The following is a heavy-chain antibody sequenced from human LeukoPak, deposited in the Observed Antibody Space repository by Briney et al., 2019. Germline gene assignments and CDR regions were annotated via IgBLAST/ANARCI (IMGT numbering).Heavy chain of an antibody. D-gene: IGHD3-10*01. CDR2: INPRGGST. J-gene: IGHJ5*02. V-gene: IGHV1-2*02. CDR3: ARGASYYASGSFYP. Sequence: GASMTVSCKASGYSFTDNYIFWIRQAPGQGLDWMGWINPRGGSTEYAQEYEARVTMTKDTASNTVYMDLSSLTSDDTAVYYCARGASYYASGSFYPWGQGTLVTVSS. CDR1: GYSFTDNY.